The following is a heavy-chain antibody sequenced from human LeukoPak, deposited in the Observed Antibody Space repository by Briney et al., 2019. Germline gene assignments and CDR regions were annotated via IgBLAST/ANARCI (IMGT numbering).Heavy chain of an antibody. Sequence: GGSLRLSCAASGFTFSSYAMHWVRQAPGKGLEWVAVISYDGSNKYYADSVKGRFTISRDNSKNTLYLQMNSLRAEDTAMYYCARGGGMVRGVTYYYYCMDVWGQGTTVTVSS. V-gene: IGHV3-30-3*01. D-gene: IGHD3-10*01. CDR2: ISYDGSNK. CDR3: ARGGGMVRGVTYYYYCMDV. CDR1: GFTFSSYA. J-gene: IGHJ6*02.